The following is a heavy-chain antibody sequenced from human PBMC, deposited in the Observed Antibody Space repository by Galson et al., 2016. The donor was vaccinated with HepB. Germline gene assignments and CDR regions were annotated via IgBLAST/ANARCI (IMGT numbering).Heavy chain of an antibody. J-gene: IGHJ2*01. CDR3: ARGGGYYDSSGFRYFDL. D-gene: IGHD3-22*01. V-gene: IGHV1-69*06. CDR1: GGAFSSYA. Sequence: SVKVSCKASGGAFSSYAISWVRQAPGQGLEWMGEIIPIFGTADYAQKFQGRVTITADKSTSTAWMDLSSLRSEDTAVFYCARGGGYYDSSGFRYFDLWGRGTLVTVSS. CDR2: IIPIFGTA.